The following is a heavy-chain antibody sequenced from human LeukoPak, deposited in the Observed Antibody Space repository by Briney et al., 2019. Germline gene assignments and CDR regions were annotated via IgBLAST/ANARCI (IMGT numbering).Heavy chain of an antibody. CDR3: ARVGAVAGTRGYGY. J-gene: IGHJ4*02. CDR2: ISSSGSTI. V-gene: IGHV3-48*03. Sequence: GGSLRLSCAASGFTFSSYEMNWVRQAPGKGLEWVSYISSSGSTIYYADSVKGRFTISRDKAKNSLYLQMNSLRAEDTAVYYCARVGAVAGTRGYGYWGQGTLVTVSS. D-gene: IGHD6-19*01. CDR1: GFTFSSYE.